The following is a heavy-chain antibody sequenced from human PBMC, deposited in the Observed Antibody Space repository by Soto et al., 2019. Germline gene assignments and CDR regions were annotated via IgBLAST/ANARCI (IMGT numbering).Heavy chain of an antibody. CDR3: ARESLMDVVPLDTAMALDY. CDR1: GFTFSSYG. J-gene: IGHJ4*02. V-gene: IGHV3-33*01. CDR2: IWYDGSNK. D-gene: IGHD5-18*01. Sequence: QVQLVESGGGVVQPGRSLRLSCAASGFTFSSYGMHWVRQAPGKGLEWVAVIWYDGSNKYYADSVKGRFTISRDNSKNTLYLQMNSLRAEDTAVYYCARESLMDVVPLDTAMALDYWGQGTLVTVSS.